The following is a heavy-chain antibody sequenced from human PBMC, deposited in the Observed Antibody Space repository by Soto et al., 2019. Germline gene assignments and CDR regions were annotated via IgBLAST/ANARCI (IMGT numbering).Heavy chain of an antibody. J-gene: IGHJ6*02. Sequence: QVQLVQSGGEVKKPGASVKVSCKTSGYSFTTYGISWVRQAPGQGLEWMGWISGYNGNTHYAQKFQCRVSMTTDTSTSTAYMELRSLRSDDTAVYYCARECPAPYYYYGMDVWGQGYTVTASS. CDR2: ISGYNGNT. CDR3: ARECPAPYYYYGMDV. V-gene: IGHV1-18*01. CDR1: GYSFTTYG.